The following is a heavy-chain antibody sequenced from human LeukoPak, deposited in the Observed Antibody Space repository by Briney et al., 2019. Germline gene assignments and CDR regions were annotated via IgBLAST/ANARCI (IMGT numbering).Heavy chain of an antibody. D-gene: IGHD1-14*01. CDR2: INPSGGST. CDR3: ARGGPDTTRDFRYFDY. CDR1: GYTFTSYY. J-gene: IGHJ4*02. V-gene: IGHV1-46*01. Sequence: GASVKVSCKASGYTFTSYYMHWVRQAPGQGLEWMGIINPSGGSTSYAQKFQGRVTMTRDTSTSTVYMELSSLRSEDTAVHYCARGGPDTTRDFRYFDYWGQGTLVTVSS.